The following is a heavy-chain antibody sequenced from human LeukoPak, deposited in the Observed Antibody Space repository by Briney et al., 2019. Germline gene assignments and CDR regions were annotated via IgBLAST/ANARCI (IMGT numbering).Heavy chain of an antibody. D-gene: IGHD6-6*01. Sequence: KPSETLSLTCTVSGGSINSYYWTWIRQPPGKGLEWIGSIPYSGRTYSNPSLKSRVTISVDTSKNQFSLKLSSVTAADTAVYYCARHGGGAARGLDYWGQGTLVTVSS. V-gene: IGHV4-39*01. J-gene: IGHJ4*02. CDR2: IPYSGRT. CDR3: ARHGGGAARGLDY. CDR1: GGSINSYY.